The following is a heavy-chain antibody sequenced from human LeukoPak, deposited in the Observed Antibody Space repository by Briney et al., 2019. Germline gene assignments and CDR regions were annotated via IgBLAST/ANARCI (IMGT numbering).Heavy chain of an antibody. V-gene: IGHV3-30*02. J-gene: IGHJ4*02. Sequence: PGGSLRLSCIPSGFTFRNYDMHWVRQAPGKGLEWVAFIRRDGSDRFHADSVKGRFTISRDNSRNTLYLQMNSLTVEGTAVYYCAKDNWLPSSPAVAGLGDWNQGTLVTVSS. CDR1: GFTFRNYD. CDR3: AKDNWLPSSPAVAGLGD. D-gene: IGHD6-19*01. CDR2: IRRDGSDR.